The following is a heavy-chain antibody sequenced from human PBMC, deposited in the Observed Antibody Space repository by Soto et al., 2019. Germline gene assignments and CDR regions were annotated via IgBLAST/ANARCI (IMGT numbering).Heavy chain of an antibody. Sequence: GGSLRLSCTASGFTFGEYAMSWFRHAPGKGLEWVGFIRSKAYGGTTEYAASVEGRFTISRDDSKSIAYLQMNSLKTEDTAVYYCTRVSRISWYGPYSYFDYWGHGTLVTVSS. CDR1: GFTFGEYA. CDR3: TRVSRISWYGPYSYFDY. J-gene: IGHJ4*01. V-gene: IGHV3-49*03. CDR2: IRSKAYGGTT. D-gene: IGHD6-13*01.